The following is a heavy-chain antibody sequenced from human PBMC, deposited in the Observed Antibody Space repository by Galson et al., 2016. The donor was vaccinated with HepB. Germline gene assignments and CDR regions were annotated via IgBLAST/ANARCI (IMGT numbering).Heavy chain of an antibody. CDR1: GFTVSSNY. Sequence: SLRLSCAASGFTVSSNYMTWVRQAPGKGLEWVSVIYSGGSTYYEDSVKGRFTISRDNSKNTLYLQMNSLRAEDTAVYYCARVSDGYNTAPVDYWGQGTLVTVSS. CDR3: ARVSDGYNTAPVDY. J-gene: IGHJ4*02. CDR2: IYSGGST. D-gene: IGHD5-24*01. V-gene: IGHV3-66*01.